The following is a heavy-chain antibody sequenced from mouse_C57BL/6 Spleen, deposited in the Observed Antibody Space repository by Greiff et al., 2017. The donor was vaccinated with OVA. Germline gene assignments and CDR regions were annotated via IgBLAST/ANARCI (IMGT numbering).Heavy chain of an antibody. Sequence: QVQLQQSGAELVRPGASVKLSCKASGYTFTDYYINWVKQRPGQGLEWIARIYPGSGNTYYNEKFKGKATLTAEKSSSTAYMQLSSLTSEDSAVYFCARGYYDYDGRFAYWGQGTLVTVSA. D-gene: IGHD2-4*01. CDR1: GYTFTDYY. CDR2: IYPGSGNT. J-gene: IGHJ3*01. CDR3: ARGYYDYDGRFAY. V-gene: IGHV1-76*01.